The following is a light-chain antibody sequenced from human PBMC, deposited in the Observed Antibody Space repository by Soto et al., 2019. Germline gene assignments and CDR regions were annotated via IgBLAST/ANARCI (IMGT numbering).Light chain of an antibody. CDR1: QGITRD. V-gene: IGKV1-17*01. CDR3: LQHNSYPYT. J-gene: IGKJ2*01. Sequence: DIPMTQSPSSLSASVGDRVSITCRASQGITRDLAWYQQKPGKAPKRLIYAASSLQSGVPSRFSGSGSGTEFTLTISSLQPEDFATYYCLQHNSYPYTFGQGTRLEIK. CDR2: AAS.